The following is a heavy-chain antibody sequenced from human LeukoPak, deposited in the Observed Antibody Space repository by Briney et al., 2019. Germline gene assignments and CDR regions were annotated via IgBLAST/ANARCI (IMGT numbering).Heavy chain of an antibody. Sequence: ASVKVSFKASGYTFTGYYMHWVRQAPGQGLEWMGWINPNSGGTNYAQKFHGRVTMTRDTSISTAYMELRRLRSDDTAVYYCARRDYDSSGYPLFDYWGQGTLVTVSS. J-gene: IGHJ4*02. D-gene: IGHD3-22*01. CDR1: GYTFTGYY. CDR2: INPNSGGT. CDR3: ARRDYDSSGYPLFDY. V-gene: IGHV1-2*02.